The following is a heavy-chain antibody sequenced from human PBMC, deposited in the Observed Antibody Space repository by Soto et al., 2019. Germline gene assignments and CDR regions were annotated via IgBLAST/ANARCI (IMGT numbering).Heavy chain of an antibody. Sequence: SVKVSCKASGGTFSSYAISWVRQAPGQGLEWMGGIIPIFGTANYAQKFQGRVTITADESTSTAYMELSSLRSEDTAVYYCARAYYYDSSGSPPGYYGMDVWGQGTTVTVSS. V-gene: IGHV1-69*13. CDR1: GGTFSSYA. CDR2: IIPIFGTA. J-gene: IGHJ6*02. D-gene: IGHD3-22*01. CDR3: ARAYYYDSSGSPPGYYGMDV.